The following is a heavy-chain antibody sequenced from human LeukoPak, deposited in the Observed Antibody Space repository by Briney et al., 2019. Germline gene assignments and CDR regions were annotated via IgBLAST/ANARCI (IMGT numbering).Heavy chain of an antibody. Sequence: GSLRLSCATSGFTFSNYWMSWVRQAPGKGLEWVANIKQDGSEKFYVDSVKGRFTISRDNAKNSLYLQMNSLSAEDTAVYYCARPLYGSGRSYYWGQGTLVTVSS. CDR1: GFTFSNYW. CDR2: IKQDGSEK. V-gene: IGHV3-7*04. CDR3: ARPLYGSGRSYY. J-gene: IGHJ4*02. D-gene: IGHD3-10*01.